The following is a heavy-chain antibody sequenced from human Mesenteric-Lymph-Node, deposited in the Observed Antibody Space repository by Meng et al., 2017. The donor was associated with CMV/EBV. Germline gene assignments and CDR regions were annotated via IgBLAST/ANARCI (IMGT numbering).Heavy chain of an antibody. Sequence: SETLSLTCTVSGGSISSYYWSWIRQPPEKGLEWIGYIYYSGSTKYNPALKSRVTIFIDTFKKQFSLKLSSVTAADTAVYYCARDYSNPGLGYYYGIDVWGPGTKVTVSS. J-gene: IGHJ6*02. CDR3: ARDYSNPGLGYYYGIDV. D-gene: IGHD4-11*01. CDR1: GGSISSYY. CDR2: IYYSGST. V-gene: IGHV4-59*01.